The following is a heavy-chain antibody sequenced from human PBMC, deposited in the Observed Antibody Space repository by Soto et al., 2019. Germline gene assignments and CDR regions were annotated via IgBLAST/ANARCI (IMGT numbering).Heavy chain of an antibody. D-gene: IGHD2-2*02. CDR1: GGSISSYY. CDR3: GRGYRWFDP. Sequence: PSETLSLTCTVSGGSISSYYWNWIRQPAGKGLEWIGRFSTSGSTNYNPSLRSRATMSVDTSKNQFSLKLSSVTAADTAVYYCGRGYRWFDPWGQGTLVTVSS. V-gene: IGHV4-4*07. J-gene: IGHJ5*02. CDR2: FSTSGST.